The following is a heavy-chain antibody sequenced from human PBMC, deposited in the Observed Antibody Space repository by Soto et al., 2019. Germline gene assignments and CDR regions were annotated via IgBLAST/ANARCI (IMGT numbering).Heavy chain of an antibody. CDR1: GDSVSSNSAG. CDR2: TYYRSKWYY. D-gene: IGHD1-26*01. V-gene: IGHV6-1*01. CDR3: ARGELYSGRIFDY. J-gene: IGHJ4*01. Sequence: QVQLQQSGPGLVKPSQTLSLTCAITGDSVSSNSAGWSWVRQSPSRRLEWLGRTYYRSKWYYEYAVSVRGRITINPDTSKNPYSLQLNSVTPEDTAVYFCARGELYSGRIFDYWGQGTLVTVSS.